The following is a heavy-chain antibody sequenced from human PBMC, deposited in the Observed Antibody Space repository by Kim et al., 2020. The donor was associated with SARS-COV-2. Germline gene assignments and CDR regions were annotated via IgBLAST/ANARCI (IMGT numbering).Heavy chain of an antibody. Sequence: SETLSLTCAVSGGSISSSNWWSWVRQPPGKGLEWIGEIYHSGSTNYNPSLKSRVTISVDKSKNQFSLKLSSVTAADTAVYYCASQYCSGGSCFYAFDIWGQGTMVTVSS. V-gene: IGHV4-4*02. CDR2: IYHSGST. CDR1: GGSISSSNW. CDR3: ASQYCSGGSCFYAFDI. J-gene: IGHJ3*02. D-gene: IGHD2-15*01.